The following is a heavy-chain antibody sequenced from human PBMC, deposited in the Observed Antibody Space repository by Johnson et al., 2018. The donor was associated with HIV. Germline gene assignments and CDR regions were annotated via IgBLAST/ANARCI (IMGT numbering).Heavy chain of an antibody. D-gene: IGHD6-13*01. CDR1: GFTFSSYA. V-gene: IGHV3-30-3*01. CDR2: VSYDGSNK. J-gene: IGHJ3*02. Sequence: CAASGFTFSSYAMHWVRQAPGKGLEWVAVVSYDGSNKYYADSVKGRFTISRDNSKNTLYLQMNSLRAEDTAVYYCARARDRSSSRDAFDIWGQGTMVTVSS. CDR3: ARARDRSSSRDAFDI.